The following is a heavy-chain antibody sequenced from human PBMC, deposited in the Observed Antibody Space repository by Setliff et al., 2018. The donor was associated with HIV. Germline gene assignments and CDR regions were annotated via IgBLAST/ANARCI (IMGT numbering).Heavy chain of an antibody. CDR1: GGSFSGYY. J-gene: IGHJ4*02. D-gene: IGHD7-27*01. CDR2: INHSGST. V-gene: IGHV4-34*01. CDR3: ARLGYRWGGNDY. Sequence: SETLSLTCAVYGGSFSGYYWSWIRQPPGKGLEWIGEINHSGSTNYNPSLKSRVTISVDTSKNQFSLQLSSVTAADTAVYYCARLGYRWGGNDYWGQGTLVTVSS.